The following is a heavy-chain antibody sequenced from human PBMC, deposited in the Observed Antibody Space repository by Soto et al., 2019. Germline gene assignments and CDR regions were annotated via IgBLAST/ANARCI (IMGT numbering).Heavy chain of an antibody. J-gene: IGHJ6*02. CDR2: ISYDGSNK. CDR1: GFTFSSYA. CDR3: ARGIAATLYGMDV. Sequence: QVQLVESGGGVVQPGRSLRLSCAASGFTFSSYAMHWVRQAPGKGLEWVAVISYDGSNKYYADSVKGRFTISRDNSKNTLYLQMNSLRAEDTAVYYCARGIAATLYGMDVWDQGTTVTVSS. V-gene: IGHV3-30-3*01. D-gene: IGHD2-15*01.